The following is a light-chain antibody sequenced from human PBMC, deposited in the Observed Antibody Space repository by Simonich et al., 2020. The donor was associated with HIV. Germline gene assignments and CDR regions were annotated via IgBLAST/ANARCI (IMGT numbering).Light chain of an antibody. CDR3: SSYAGINNWV. J-gene: IGLJ3*02. Sequence: QSALTQPPSASGSPGQSVTISCTGTSSDVGGYNFVSWYQQPPGKAPKLMIYAVSQRPSGVPDRFSGSKSGNTASLTVSGLQAEDEADYYCSSYAGINNWVFGGGTKLTVL. CDR1: SSDVGGYNF. V-gene: IGLV2-8*01. CDR2: AVS.